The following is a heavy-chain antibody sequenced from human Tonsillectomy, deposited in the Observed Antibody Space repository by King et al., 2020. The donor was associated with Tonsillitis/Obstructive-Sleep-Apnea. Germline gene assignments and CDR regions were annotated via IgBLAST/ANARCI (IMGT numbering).Heavy chain of an antibody. Sequence: VQLVESGGGVVQPGGSLRLSCVASGFNFNIYAMHWVRQAPGKGLEWVAGISYDGSNKYYADSVKGRFTISRDNSKNTLHLQMNSLRGEDTAVYYCGREGCSSTSCSYHYYMDVWGKGTTVTVSS. D-gene: IGHD2-2*01. J-gene: IGHJ6*03. CDR3: GREGCSSTSCSYHYYMDV. V-gene: IGHV3-30*04. CDR2: ISYDGSNK. CDR1: GFNFNIYA.